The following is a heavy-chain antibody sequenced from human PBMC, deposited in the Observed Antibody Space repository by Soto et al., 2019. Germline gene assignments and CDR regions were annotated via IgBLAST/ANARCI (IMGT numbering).Heavy chain of an antibody. CDR1: GASISSNF. Sequence: PSETLSLTCSVSGASISSNFWSWVRQPPGKGLEWIGYIYYSGSTYYNPSLKSRVTISVDTSRNQFSLKLSSVTAADTAVYYCAREYQLPISKEFWFDPWGQGTLVTVSS. D-gene: IGHD2-2*01. J-gene: IGHJ5*02. V-gene: IGHV4-59*12. CDR2: IYYSGST. CDR3: AREYQLPISKEFWFDP.